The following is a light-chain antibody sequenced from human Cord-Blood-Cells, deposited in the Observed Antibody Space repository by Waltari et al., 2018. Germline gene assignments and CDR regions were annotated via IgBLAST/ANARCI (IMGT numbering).Light chain of an antibody. CDR3: QQYYSTPYS. CDR2: WAS. Sequence: DILMTQFPDSLAVSLGERATINCKSSQSVLYSSKNKNYLAWYQQKPGQPPKLLIYWASTRESGVPDRFSGSGSGTDFTLTISSLQAEDVAVYYCQQYYSTPYSFGQGTKLEIK. CDR1: QSVLYSSKNKNY. J-gene: IGKJ2*03. V-gene: IGKV4-1*01.